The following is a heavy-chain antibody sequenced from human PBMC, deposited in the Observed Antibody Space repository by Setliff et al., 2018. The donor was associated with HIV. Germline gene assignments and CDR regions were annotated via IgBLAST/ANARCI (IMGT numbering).Heavy chain of an antibody. CDR3: ARGRGTMVRGVIAPSDY. J-gene: IGHJ4*02. CDR1: GYNFTNYD. V-gene: IGHV1-8*02. Sequence: ASVKVSCKASGYNFTNYDINWVRQATGQGLEWMGWMNPQSGNTGYAQKFQGRVTMTRNTSISTAYMELSSLRSEDTAVYYCARGRGTMVRGVIAPSDYWGQGTLVTV. CDR2: MNPQSGNT. D-gene: IGHD3-10*01.